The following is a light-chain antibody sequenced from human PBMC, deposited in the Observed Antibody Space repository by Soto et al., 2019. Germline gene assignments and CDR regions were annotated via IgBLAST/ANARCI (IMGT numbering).Light chain of an antibody. Sequence: AIQLTQSPSSLSASVGDRVSITCRASQGISSALAWYQQKPGKAPKLLIYDASSLESGVPSRFSGSGSGTDFTLTISSLQPEDFATYYCQQFNSYPHTFGQGTRLEIK. V-gene: IGKV1-13*02. J-gene: IGKJ5*01. CDR2: DAS. CDR3: QQFNSYPHT. CDR1: QGISSA.